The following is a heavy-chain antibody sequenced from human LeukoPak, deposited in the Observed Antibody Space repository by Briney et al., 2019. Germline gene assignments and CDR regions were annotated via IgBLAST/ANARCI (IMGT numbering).Heavy chain of an antibody. D-gene: IGHD4-17*01. CDR3: ARVHSDYGHNFDY. CDR2: MNPNSGNT. CDR1: GYTFTSYD. J-gene: IGHJ4*02. V-gene: IGHV1-8*01. Sequence: GASVKVSCKASGYTFTSYDINWVRQATGQGLEWMGWMNPNSGNTGYAQKFQGRVTMTRNTSISTAYMELSSLRSEDTAVYYCARVHSDYGHNFDYWGQGTLVTVSS.